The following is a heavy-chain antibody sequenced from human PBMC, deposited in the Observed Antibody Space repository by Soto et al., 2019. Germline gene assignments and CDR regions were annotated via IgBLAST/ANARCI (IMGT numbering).Heavy chain of an antibody. CDR2: ISAYNGNT. CDR3: ARDPERITIFGVVVSPWFDP. J-gene: IGHJ5*02. D-gene: IGHD3-3*01. V-gene: IGHV1-18*01. Sequence: QVQLVQSGAEVKKPGASVKVSCKASGYTFTSYGISWVRQAPGQGLEWMGWISAYNGNTNYAQKLQGRVTMTTDTSTSTAYMELRSLRSDDTSVYFCARDPERITIFGVVVSPWFDPWGQGTLVTVSS. CDR1: GYTFTSYG.